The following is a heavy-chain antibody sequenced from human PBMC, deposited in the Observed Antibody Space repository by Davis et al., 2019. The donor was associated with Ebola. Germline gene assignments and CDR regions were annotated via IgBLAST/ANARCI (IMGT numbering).Heavy chain of an antibody. V-gene: IGHV4-4*07. D-gene: IGHD5-12*01. J-gene: IGHJ5*02. CDR2: IYTSGYT. Sequence: SETLSLTCTVSGGSISDDYWSWIRQPAGKGLEWIGRIYTSGYTNYNPSLTSRVTMSVDTSKNQFFLNIHAVTAADTAVYYCARITPGGYVENWFDPWGQGTVVTVSS. CDR1: GGSISDDY. CDR3: ARITPGGYVENWFDP.